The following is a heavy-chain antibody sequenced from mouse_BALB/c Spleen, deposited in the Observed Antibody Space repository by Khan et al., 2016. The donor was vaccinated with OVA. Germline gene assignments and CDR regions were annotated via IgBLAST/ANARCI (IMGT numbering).Heavy chain of an antibody. Sequence: QVQLQQSGPELVKPGASVKMSCKASGYIFTDYVISWVKQRTGQGLEWIGEIYPGSVSTYYNEKFKGKATLTADTSSNTAYMQLSSLTSEDSAVYFCSKIYYGNSYAMDYWGQGTSVTVSS. CDR3: SKIYYGNSYAMDY. D-gene: IGHD2-1*01. CDR1: GYIFTDYV. J-gene: IGHJ4*01. V-gene: IGHV1-77*01. CDR2: IYPGSVST.